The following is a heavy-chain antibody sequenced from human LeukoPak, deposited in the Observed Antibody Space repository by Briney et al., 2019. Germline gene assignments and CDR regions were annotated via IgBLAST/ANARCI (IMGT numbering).Heavy chain of an antibody. CDR1: GGSISSSSYY. D-gene: IGHD4-23*01. Sequence: PSWPVSLTCTVSGGSISSSSYYWGWIRQPPGKGLEWIGSSYYSGSTYYDPSLKSRVTISVDTSKNQFSLKLSSVTAADTAVYYCARRGGLSGVDYWGQGTLVTV. J-gene: IGHJ4*02. CDR3: ARRGGLSGVDY. CDR2: SYYSGST. V-gene: IGHV4-39*01.